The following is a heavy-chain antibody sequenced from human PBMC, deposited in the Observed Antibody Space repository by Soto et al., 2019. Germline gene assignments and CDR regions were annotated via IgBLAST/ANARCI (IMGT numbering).Heavy chain of an antibody. CDR2: ISGSGGST. CDR3: SKISWIDWAQGAFGI. V-gene: IGHV3-23*01. D-gene: IGHD2-2*03. J-gene: IGHJ3*02. Sequence: GGSLRLSCAASGFTFSSYAMSWVRQAPGKGLEWVSAISGSGGSTYYADSVKGRFTISRDNSKNTLYLQMNSLRAEDTAVYYFSKISWIDWAQGAFGIWGQGTIVTVSS. CDR1: GFTFSSYA.